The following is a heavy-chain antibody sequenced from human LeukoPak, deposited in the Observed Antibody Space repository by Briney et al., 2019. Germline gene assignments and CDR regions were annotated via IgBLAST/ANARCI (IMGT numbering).Heavy chain of an antibody. J-gene: IGHJ2*01. Sequence: PSETLSLTCTVSGGSISSGGYYWSWLRQPAGKGLEWIGRIYTSGSTNYNPSLKSRVTMSVDTSKNQFSLKLSSVTAADTAVYYCARASRDGYKNVWYFDLWGRGTLVTVSS. V-gene: IGHV4-61*02. D-gene: IGHD5-24*01. CDR2: IYTSGST. CDR3: ARASRDGYKNVWYFDL. CDR1: GGSISSGGYY.